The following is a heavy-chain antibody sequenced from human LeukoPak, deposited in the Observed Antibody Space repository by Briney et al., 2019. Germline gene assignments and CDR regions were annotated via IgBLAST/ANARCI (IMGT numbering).Heavy chain of an antibody. CDR1: GYTFTSYD. CDR3: ARALYGSGSYELRFDY. D-gene: IGHD3-10*01. Sequence: GASVKVSCKASGYTFTSYDINWVRQATGQGLEWMGWMNPNSGNTGYAQKFQGRVTMTRNTSISTAYMELRSLRSDDTAVYYCARALYGSGSYELRFDYRGQGTLVTVSS. CDR2: MNPNSGNT. J-gene: IGHJ4*02. V-gene: IGHV1-8*01.